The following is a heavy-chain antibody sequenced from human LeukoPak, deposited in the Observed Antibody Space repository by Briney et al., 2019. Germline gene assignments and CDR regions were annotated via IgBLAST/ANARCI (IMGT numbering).Heavy chain of an antibody. J-gene: IGHJ5*02. Sequence: ASVKVSCKVSGYTLTELSMHWVRQAPGQGLEWMGRINPNSGGTNYAQKFQGRVTMTRDTSISTAYMELSRLRSDDTAVYYCARVGGYYPDNWFDPWGQGTLVTVSS. CDR3: ARVGGYYPDNWFDP. D-gene: IGHD3-3*01. CDR2: INPNSGGT. CDR1: GYTLTELS. V-gene: IGHV1-2*06.